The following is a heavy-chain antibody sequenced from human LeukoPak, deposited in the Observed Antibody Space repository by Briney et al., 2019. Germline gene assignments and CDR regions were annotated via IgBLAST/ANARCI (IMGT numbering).Heavy chain of an antibody. Sequence: GGSLRLSCAASGSTFSSYGMHWVRQAPGKGLEWVAVISYDGSNKYYADSVKGRFTISRDNSKNTLYLQMNSLRAEDTAGYYCAKDLNYYGSSGPFDYWGQGTLVTVSS. V-gene: IGHV3-30*18. CDR2: ISYDGSNK. D-gene: IGHD3-22*01. J-gene: IGHJ4*02. CDR3: AKDLNYYGSSGPFDY. CDR1: GSTFSSYG.